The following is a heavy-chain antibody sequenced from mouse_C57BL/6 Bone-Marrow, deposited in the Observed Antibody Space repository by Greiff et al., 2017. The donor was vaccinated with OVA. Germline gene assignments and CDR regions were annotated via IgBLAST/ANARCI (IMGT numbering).Heavy chain of an antibody. V-gene: IGHV3-1*01. J-gene: IGHJ2*01. CDR3: ARELRFYYFDY. CDR1: GYSITSGYD. Sequence: EVQLQESGPGMVKPSQSLSLTCTVTGYSITSGYDWHWIRHFPGNKLECMGYISYSGSTNYNPSLKSRISITHDTPKNHFFLKLNAVTTEDTATYYCARELRFYYFDYWGQGTTLTVSS. CDR2: ISYSGST. D-gene: IGHD1-1*01.